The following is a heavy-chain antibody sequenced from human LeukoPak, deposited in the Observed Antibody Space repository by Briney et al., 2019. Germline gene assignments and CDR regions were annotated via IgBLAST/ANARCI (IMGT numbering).Heavy chain of an antibody. Sequence: PSETLSLTCTVSGGSISSYYWSWIRQPPGKGLEWIGYIYYSGSTNYNPSLKSRVTISVDTSKNQFSLNLSSVTAADTAVYYCAREGYLPYYFDYWGQGTLVTVSS. CDR2: IYYSGST. CDR1: GGSISSYY. D-gene: IGHD6-13*01. CDR3: AREGYLPYYFDY. V-gene: IGHV4-59*01. J-gene: IGHJ4*02.